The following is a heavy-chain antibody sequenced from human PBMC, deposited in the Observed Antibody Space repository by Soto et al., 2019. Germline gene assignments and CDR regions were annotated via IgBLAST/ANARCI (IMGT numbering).Heavy chain of an antibody. J-gene: IGHJ4*02. CDR1: GGSISSGGYY. CDR2: IYYSGST. D-gene: IGHD2-21*02. CDR3: ARVTYCGGDCYYFDY. Sequence: KSSETLSLTCTVSGGSISSGGYYWSWIRQHPGKGLEWIGYIYYSGSTYYNPSLKSRITISVDTSKNQFSLKLSSVTAADTAVYYCARVTYCGGDCYYFDYWGQGTLVTVSS. V-gene: IGHV4-31*03.